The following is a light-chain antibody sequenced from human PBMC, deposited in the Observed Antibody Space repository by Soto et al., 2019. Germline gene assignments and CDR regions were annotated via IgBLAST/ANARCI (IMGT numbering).Light chain of an antibody. V-gene: IGKV1-5*03. CDR2: KAS. Sequence: DIKMSQPPASPAASVGDSVTITCRASQMIYTWLAWYQQRPGKAPKLLIYKASSLESGVPSRFSGSGSGTEFTLTISSLQPDDFAVYYCQQYNNWPTFGQGTNVDIK. J-gene: IGKJ1*01. CDR1: QMIYTW. CDR3: QQYNNWPT.